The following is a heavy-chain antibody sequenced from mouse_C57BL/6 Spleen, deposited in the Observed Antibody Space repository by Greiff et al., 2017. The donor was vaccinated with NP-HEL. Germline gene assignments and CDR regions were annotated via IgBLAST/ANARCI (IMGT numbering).Heavy chain of an antibody. Sequence: QVQLKQPGAELVKPGASVKLSCKASGYTFTSYWMQWVKQRPGQGLEWIGEIDPSDSYTNYNQKFKGKATLTVDTSSSTAYMQLSSLTSEDSAVYYCARGNSNYEDYYAMDYWGQGTSVTVSS. CDR3: ARGNSNYEDYYAMDY. V-gene: IGHV1-50*01. J-gene: IGHJ4*01. CDR2: IDPSDSYT. D-gene: IGHD2-5*01. CDR1: GYTFTSYW.